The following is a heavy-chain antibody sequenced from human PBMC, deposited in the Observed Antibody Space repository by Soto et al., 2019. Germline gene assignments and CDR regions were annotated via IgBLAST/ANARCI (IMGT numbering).Heavy chain of an antibody. J-gene: IGHJ6*02. CDR2: ISTSNGNT. Sequence: ASLKVSCKASGYTFISSGISWGRQAPEQGLEWLGWISTSNGNTNYAQEVQGRVTMTTDTSTTTAYMELRSLRSDDTAVYYCARDRYCSSTSCFYYYHYGMDVWGQGTTVTVSS. V-gene: IGHV1-18*04. CDR3: ARDRYCSSTSCFYYYHYGMDV. CDR1: GYTFISSG. D-gene: IGHD2-2*01.